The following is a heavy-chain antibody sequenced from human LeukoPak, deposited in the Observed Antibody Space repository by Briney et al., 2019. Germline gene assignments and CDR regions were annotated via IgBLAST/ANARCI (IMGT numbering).Heavy chain of an antibody. CDR1: GYTFTGYY. CDR2: INPNSGGT. CDR3: ASRMWERGGWFDP. D-gene: IGHD1-26*01. V-gene: IGHV1-2*02. Sequence: ASVKVSCKASGYTFTGYYMHWVRQAPGQGLEWMGWINPNSGGTNYAQKFQGRVTMTRDTSISTAYMELSRLRSDDTAVYYCASRMWERGGWFDPWGQGTLVTVSS. J-gene: IGHJ5*02.